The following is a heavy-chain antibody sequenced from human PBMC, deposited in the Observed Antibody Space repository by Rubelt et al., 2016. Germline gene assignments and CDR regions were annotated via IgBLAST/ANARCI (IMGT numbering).Heavy chain of an antibody. V-gene: IGHV4-39*01. D-gene: IGHD3-3*02. J-gene: IGHJ4*02. CDR1: GGSLSSRDLY. CDR3: ATSSPPSISAYLDY. CDR2: FSDNAKL. Sequence: QLQLQESGPGLVKPSETLSLTCIVSGGSLSSRDLYWDWVRQPPGTGLEWIGSFSDNAKLYYHPSLKSRVTITVETSKIQFTPKLTSVTAAETAVYYCATSSPPSISAYLDYWGQGILVAVSS.